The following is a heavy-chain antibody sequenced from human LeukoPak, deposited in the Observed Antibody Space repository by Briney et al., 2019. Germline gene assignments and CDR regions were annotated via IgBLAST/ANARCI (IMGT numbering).Heavy chain of an antibody. CDR2: IYYSGST. V-gene: IGHV4-59*01. J-gene: IGHJ4*02. Sequence: PSETLSLTCTVSGVAISSYYWSWLRQPPGEGLEWVGYIYYSGSTNYNPSLKSRVTISVDTSKNQFSLKLSSVTAADTAVYYCAESPGGYYFDYWGQGTLVTVSS. D-gene: IGHD1-26*01. CDR3: AESPGGYYFDY. CDR1: GVAISSYY.